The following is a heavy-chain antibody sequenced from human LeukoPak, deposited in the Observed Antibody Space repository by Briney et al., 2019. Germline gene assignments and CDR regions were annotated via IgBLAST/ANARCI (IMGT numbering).Heavy chain of an antibody. CDR3: AKAPMWNYYYGLDV. V-gene: IGHV3-23*01. CDR2: ITTSGAT. J-gene: IGHJ6*02. CDR1: GLTASHSVNNA. Sequence: GGSLRLSCAASGLTASHSVNNAMSWVRHPPGKGLEWVSGITTSGATYYADSVKGRYTISRDNSNNTLYLHMDSLRAEDTAVYYCAKAPMWNYYYGLDVWGQGTTVTVSS. D-gene: IGHD3-10*02.